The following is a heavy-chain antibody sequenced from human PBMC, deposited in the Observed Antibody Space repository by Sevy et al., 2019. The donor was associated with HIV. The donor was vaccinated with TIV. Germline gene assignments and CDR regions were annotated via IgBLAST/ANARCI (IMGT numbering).Heavy chain of an antibody. CDR3: ARESSGWYGVGYXGXDX. V-gene: IGHV3-30-3*01. D-gene: IGHD6-19*01. J-gene: IGHJ6*02. Sequence: GSLRLSCAASGFTFSSYAMHWVRQAPGKGLEWVAVISYDGSNKYYAGSVKGRFTISRDNSKNTLYLQMNSLRAEDTAVYYCARESSGWYGVGYXGXDXWGQGTTVTVSS. CDR2: ISYDGSNK. CDR1: GFTFSSYA.